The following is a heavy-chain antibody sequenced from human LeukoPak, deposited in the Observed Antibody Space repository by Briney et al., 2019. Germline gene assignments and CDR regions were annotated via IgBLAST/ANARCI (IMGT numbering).Heavy chain of an antibody. CDR1: GGSIRSSSYY. CDR3: ARHHIAAAGRSSFDY. D-gene: IGHD6-13*01. J-gene: IGHJ4*02. CDR2: IYYSGST. Sequence: SETLSLTCTVSGGSIRSSSYYWGWIRQPPGKGLEWIGSIYYSGSTYYNPSLKSRVTISVDTSKNQFSLKLSSVTAADTAVYYCARHHIAAAGRSSFDYWGQGTLVTVPS. V-gene: IGHV4-39*01.